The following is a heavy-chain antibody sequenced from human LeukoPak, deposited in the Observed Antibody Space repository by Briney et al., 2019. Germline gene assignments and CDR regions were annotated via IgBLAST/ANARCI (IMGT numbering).Heavy chain of an antibody. D-gene: IGHD5-18*01. CDR2: INPNSGGT. V-gene: IGHV1-2*02. CDR1: GYTFTGYY. Sequence: GASVKVSCKASGYTFTGYYMHWVRQAPGQGLEWMGWINPNSGGTNYAQKFQGRVTMTRDTPISTAYMELSRLRSDDTAVYYCGRVATAMAIGYWGQGTLVTVSS. CDR3: GRVATAMAIGY. J-gene: IGHJ4*02.